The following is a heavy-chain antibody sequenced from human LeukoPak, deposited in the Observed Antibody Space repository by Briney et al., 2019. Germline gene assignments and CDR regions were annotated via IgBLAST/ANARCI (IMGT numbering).Heavy chain of an antibody. J-gene: IGHJ4*02. D-gene: IGHD3-22*01. Sequence: SETLSLTCTVSGGSISSSSYYWGWIRQPPGKGLEWIGEINHSGSTNYNPSLKSRVTISVDTSKNQFSLKLSSVTAADTAVYYCARTPSTYYYDSSGYFDYWGQGTLVTVSS. CDR3: ARTPSTYYYDSSGYFDY. CDR2: INHSGST. CDR1: GGSISSSSYY. V-gene: IGHV4-39*07.